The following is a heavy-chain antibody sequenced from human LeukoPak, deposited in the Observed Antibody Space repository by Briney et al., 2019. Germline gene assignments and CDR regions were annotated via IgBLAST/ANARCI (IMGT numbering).Heavy chain of an antibody. J-gene: IGHJ4*02. Sequence: GGSLRLSCAASGFIFSSYGMHWVREAPGKGLEWVANVKQDGSEKYYVDSVRGRFTISRDNAKNSPYLQMNSLRAEDTAVYYCARGAESWGQGTLVTVSS. V-gene: IGHV3-7*04. CDR3: ARGAES. CDR1: GFIFSSYG. CDR2: VKQDGSEK.